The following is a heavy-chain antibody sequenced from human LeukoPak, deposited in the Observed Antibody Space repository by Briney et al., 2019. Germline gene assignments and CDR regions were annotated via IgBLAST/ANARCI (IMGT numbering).Heavy chain of an antibody. CDR3: ARDSWELKNYYGMDV. J-gene: IGHJ6*02. CDR2: ISAYNGNT. Sequence: ASVEVSCKASGYTFTSYGISWVRQAPGQGLEWMGWISAYNGNTNYAQKLQGRVTMTTDTSTSTAYMELRSLRSDDTAVYYCARDSWELKNYYGMDVWGQGTTVTVSS. D-gene: IGHD1-26*01. CDR1: GYTFTSYG. V-gene: IGHV1-18*01.